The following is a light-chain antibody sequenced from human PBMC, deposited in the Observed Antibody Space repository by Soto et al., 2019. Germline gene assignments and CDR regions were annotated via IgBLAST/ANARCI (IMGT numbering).Light chain of an antibody. CDR3: QQYNGYFLT. CDR1: QSISSW. J-gene: IGKJ4*01. CDR2: KAS. Sequence: DIQMTQSPSILSASVGDRVTITCRASQSISSWLAWYQQKPGKAPNLLIYKASTLETGVPSRFSRSRSGTEFSLTISSLQPDDFATYYCQQYNGYFLTFGGGTKVEIK. V-gene: IGKV1-5*03.